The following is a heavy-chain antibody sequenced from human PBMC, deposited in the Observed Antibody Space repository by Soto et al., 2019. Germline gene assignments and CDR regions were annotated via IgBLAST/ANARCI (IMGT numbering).Heavy chain of an antibody. J-gene: IGHJ4*02. D-gene: IGHD3-3*01. V-gene: IGHV3-66*01. CDR2: IYSGGST. Sequence: EVQLVESGGGLVQPGGSLRLSCAASGFTVSSNYMSWVRQAPGKGLEWVSVIYSGGSTYYADSVKGRFTISRDNSKNTLYLQMNSLRAEDTAVYYCARDGQFGVEWLLGPSRAWGQGTLVSVSS. CDR3: ARDGQFGVEWLLGPSRA. CDR1: GFTVSSNY.